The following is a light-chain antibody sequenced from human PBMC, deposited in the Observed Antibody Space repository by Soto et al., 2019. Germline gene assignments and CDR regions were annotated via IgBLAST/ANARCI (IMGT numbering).Light chain of an antibody. J-gene: IGKJ5*01. V-gene: IGKV1-39*01. Sequence: DIRLTQSPTSLSASVGDRVSIACRASEHIARSLNWYQQRPGKAPRLLIYAASTLQSGVPSRFSGSGSGTDFTLTISDLQPDDCATYYCQQSYSTLSITFGQGTRLDIK. CDR3: QQSYSTLSIT. CDR1: EHIARS. CDR2: AAS.